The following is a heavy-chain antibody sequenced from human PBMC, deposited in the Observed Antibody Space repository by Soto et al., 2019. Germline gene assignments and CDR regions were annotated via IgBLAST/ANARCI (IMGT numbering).Heavy chain of an antibody. CDR3: ARSTMVRGVIITNWFDP. D-gene: IGHD3-10*01. CDR1: GAPFSGYY. V-gene: IGHV4-34*01. J-gene: IGHJ5*02. CDR2: INHSGST. Sequence: PSEPLSQTCAVYGAPFSGYYWSWIRQPPGKGLEWIGEINHSGSTNYNPSLKSRVTISVDTSKNQFSLKLSSVTAADTAVYYCARSTMVRGVIITNWFDPWGQG.